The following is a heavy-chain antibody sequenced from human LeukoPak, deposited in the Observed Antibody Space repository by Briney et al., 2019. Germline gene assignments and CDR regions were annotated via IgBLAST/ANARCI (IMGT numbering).Heavy chain of an antibody. D-gene: IGHD2-2*01. CDR3: TRASSVVPADFFDY. Sequence: SVKVSCKASGGTFSSYAISWVRQAPGQGLEWMGGIIPIFGTANYAQKLQGRVTMTTDTSTSTAYMELRSLRSDDTAVYYCTRASSVVPADFFDYWGQGTLVTVSS. V-gene: IGHV1-69*05. CDR2: IIPIFGTA. J-gene: IGHJ4*02. CDR1: GGTFSSYA.